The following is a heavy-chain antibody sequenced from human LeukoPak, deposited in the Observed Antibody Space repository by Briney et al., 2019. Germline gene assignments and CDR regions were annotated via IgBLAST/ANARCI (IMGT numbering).Heavy chain of an antibody. D-gene: IGHD3-3*01. CDR3: ATHWSGYPDY. V-gene: IGHV3-21*04. J-gene: IGHJ4*02. CDR1: GFTFSSYS. CDR2: ISSSSSYI. Sequence: KTGGSLRLSCAASGFTFSSYSMKWGRQAPGKGLEWVSSISSSSSYIYYADSVKGRFTISRDNAKNSLYLQMNSLRAEDTAVYYCATHWSGYPDYWGQGTLVTVSS.